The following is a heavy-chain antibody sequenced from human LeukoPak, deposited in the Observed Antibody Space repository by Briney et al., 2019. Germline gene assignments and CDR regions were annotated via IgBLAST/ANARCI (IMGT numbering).Heavy chain of an antibody. Sequence: ASVKVSCKASGYTFTSYGISWVRQAPGQGLEWMGWISAYNGNTNYAQKLQGRVTMPTETSTSTAHMELRSLRSDDTAVYYWARDSIAVAGTYFDYWGQGTLVTVSS. D-gene: IGHD6-19*01. CDR1: GYTFTSYG. J-gene: IGHJ4*02. V-gene: IGHV1-18*01. CDR2: ISAYNGNT. CDR3: ARDSIAVAGTYFDY.